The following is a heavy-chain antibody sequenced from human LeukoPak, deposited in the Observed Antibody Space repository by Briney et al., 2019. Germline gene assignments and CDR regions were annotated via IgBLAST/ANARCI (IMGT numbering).Heavy chain of an antibody. V-gene: IGHV1-18*01. D-gene: IGHD2-15*01. CDR2: ISPYNGNT. CDR3: ARSGTAYCNGGSCYGSKFDP. CDR1: GYTFTSYG. J-gene: IGHJ5*02. Sequence: ASVKVSCKASGYTFTSYGITWVRQAPGHGLEWMGWISPYNGNTNYAQNLQGRVTMTADTSTSTAYMELRSLQSDDTAVYYCARSGTAYCNGGSCYGSKFDPWGQGTLVTVSS.